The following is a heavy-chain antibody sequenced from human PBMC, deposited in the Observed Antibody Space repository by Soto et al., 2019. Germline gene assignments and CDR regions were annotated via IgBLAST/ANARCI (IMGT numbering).Heavy chain of an antibody. Sequence: QVQLQESGPGLVKPSQTLSLTCTVSGGSISSGGYYWSWIRQHPGKGLEWIGYIYYSGSTYYNPSLKSRVTISVDTSKNQFSLNLSSVTAADTAVYYCARGNYDFENFDYWGQGTLVTVSS. CDR3: ARGNYDFENFDY. CDR2: IYYSGST. V-gene: IGHV4-31*03. CDR1: GGSISSGGYY. D-gene: IGHD4-4*01. J-gene: IGHJ4*02.